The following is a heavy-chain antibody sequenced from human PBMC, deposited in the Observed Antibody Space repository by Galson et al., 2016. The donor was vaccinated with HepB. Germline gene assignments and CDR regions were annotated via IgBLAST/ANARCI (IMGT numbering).Heavy chain of an antibody. CDR2: TFYRSNWQN. J-gene: IGHJ4*02. Sequence: CAXXGDSVSXXXAGXXXIRXXXSXXLEWLGRTFYRSNWQNXYAESVKSRITINPDTSKNQFSLQLNSVTPEDTALYYCARSYLLGRGFGWWGQGTLVTVSS. CDR3: ARSYLLGRGFGW. CDR1: GDSVSXXXAG. D-gene: IGHD7-27*01. V-gene: IGHV6-1*01.